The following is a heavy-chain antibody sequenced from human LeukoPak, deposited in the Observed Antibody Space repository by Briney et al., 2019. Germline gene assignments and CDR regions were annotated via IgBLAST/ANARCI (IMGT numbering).Heavy chain of an antibody. D-gene: IGHD6-6*01. J-gene: IGHJ2*01. CDR2: IIPIFGTA. CDR1: GGTFSSYA. V-gene: IGHV1-69*13. Sequence: SVKVSCKASGGTFSSYAISWVRQAPGQGLEWMGGIIPIFGTANYAQKFQGRVTITADESTSTAYTELSSLRSEDTAVYYCARDRGGEYSFDLWGRGTLVTVSS. CDR3: ARDRGGEYSFDL.